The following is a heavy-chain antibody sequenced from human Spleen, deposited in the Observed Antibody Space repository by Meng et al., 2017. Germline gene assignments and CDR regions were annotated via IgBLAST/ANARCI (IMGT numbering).Heavy chain of an antibody. V-gene: IGHV6-1*01. J-gene: IGHJ5*02. Sequence: QVQLKHSGPRLVKPSQNLSLTYAIAGDSVASRSAAWNGIRRSSSRGLEWLGRTYYRSKWYNDYAVSVKSRITINPDKSKNQFALQLNSVTPEDTAVYYCARVGYSSSWPPFDPWGQGTLVTVSS. D-gene: IGHD6-13*01. CDR3: ARVGYSSSWPPFDP. CDR2: TYYRSKWYN. CDR1: GDSVASRSAA.